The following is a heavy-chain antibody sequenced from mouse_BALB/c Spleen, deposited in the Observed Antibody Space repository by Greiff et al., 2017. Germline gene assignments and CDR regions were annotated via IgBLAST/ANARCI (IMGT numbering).Heavy chain of an antibody. D-gene: IGHD2-4*01. Sequence: QVQLQQSGAELVRPGTSVKISCKASGYTFTNYWLGWVKQRPGHGLEWIGDIYPGGGYTNYNETFKGKATLTADTSSSTAYMQLSSLTSEDSAVYFCARNDYDGHYYAMDYWGQGTSVTVSS. CDR3: ARNDYDGHYYAMDY. CDR2: IYPGGGYT. CDR1: GYTFTNYW. V-gene: IGHV1-63*02. J-gene: IGHJ4*01.